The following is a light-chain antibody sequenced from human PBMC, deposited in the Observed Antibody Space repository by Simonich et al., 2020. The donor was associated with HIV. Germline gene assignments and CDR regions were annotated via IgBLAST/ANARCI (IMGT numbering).Light chain of an antibody. CDR1: QGISSY. V-gene: IGKV1-8*01. CDR2: AAS. J-gene: IGKJ2*03. CDR3: QQYYSYPYS. Sequence: AIRMTQSPSSLSASTGDRVTITCRASQGISSYLAWYHQKPGKAPKLLIYAASTLQSGVPSRFSGRGSGTDFTLTISCLQSEDFATYYCQQYYSYPYSFGQGTKLEIK.